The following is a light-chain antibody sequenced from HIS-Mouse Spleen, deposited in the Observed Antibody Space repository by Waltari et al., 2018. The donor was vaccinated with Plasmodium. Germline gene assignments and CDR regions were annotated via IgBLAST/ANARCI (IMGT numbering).Light chain of an antibody. V-gene: IGLV1-47*01. CDR3: AAWDDSLSGPV. CDR2: RNN. J-gene: IGLJ3*02. Sequence: QSVLTQPPSASGTPGQRVTISCSGSSSNIGSNYVYWYQQLPGTAPKLLIYRNNARPSGVPDRFSGSKSGTAASLAISGLRSEDDADYYCAAWDDSLSGPVFGGGTKLTVL. CDR1: SSNIGSNY.